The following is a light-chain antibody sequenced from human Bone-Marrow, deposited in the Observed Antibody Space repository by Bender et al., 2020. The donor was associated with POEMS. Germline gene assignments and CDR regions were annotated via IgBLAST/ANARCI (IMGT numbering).Light chain of an antibody. CDR2: QGT. V-gene: IGLV3-1*01. J-gene: IGLJ2*01. CDR1: DLGDKY. CDR3: QAWDTYSVI. Sequence: SYEVTQPPSVSVSPGQTASITCPGDDLGDKYFAWYQQKPGQSPVLVIYQGTKRPSGIPERFSGSNSGNTATLTISGTQAMDEADYYCQAWDTYSVIFGGGTKLTVL.